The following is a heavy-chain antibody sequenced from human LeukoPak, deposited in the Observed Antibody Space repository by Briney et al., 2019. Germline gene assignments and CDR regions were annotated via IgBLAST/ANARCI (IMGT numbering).Heavy chain of an antibody. J-gene: IGHJ4*02. CDR1: GYTFTSYT. CDR3: ERVVGCGGDCYSGISDY. V-gene: IGHV7-4-1*02. D-gene: IGHD2-21*02. CDR2: INTNTGNP. Sequence: ASVKVSCKASGYTFTSYTMNWVRQAPGQGLEWTGWINTNTGNPTYAQGFTGRFVFSLDTYVSTAYLQISSLKAEDTAVYYCERVVGCGGDCYSGISDYWGQGTLVTVSS.